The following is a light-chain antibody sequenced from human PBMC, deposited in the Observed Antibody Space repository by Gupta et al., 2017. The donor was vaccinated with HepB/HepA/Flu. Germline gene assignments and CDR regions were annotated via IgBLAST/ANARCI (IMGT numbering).Light chain of an antibody. CDR1: SSNIGAGYD. J-gene: IGLJ2*01. CDR2: GNS. CDR3: QSFDSSRSVV. Sequence: QSVLTQPPSVSGAPGQRVTISCTGSSSNIGAGYDVHWYQQFSGTAPKLLIYGNSNRPSGVPDLFSGSKSGTSASLAITGSQADDEADYYCQSFDSSRSVVFGGGTKLTVL. V-gene: IGLV1-40*01.